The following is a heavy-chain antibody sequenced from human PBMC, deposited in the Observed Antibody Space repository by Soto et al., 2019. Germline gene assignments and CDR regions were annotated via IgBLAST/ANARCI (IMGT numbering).Heavy chain of an antibody. J-gene: IGHJ3*02. V-gene: IGHV1-69*02. D-gene: IGHD6-19*01. CDR2: IIPILGIA. CDR1: GGTFSSYT. Sequence: SVKVSCKASGGTFSSYTISWVRQAPGQGLEWMGRIIPILGIANYAQKFQGRVAITADKSTSTAYMELSSLRSEDTAVYYCARSIAVADPAFDIWGQGTMVTVSS. CDR3: ARSIAVADPAFDI.